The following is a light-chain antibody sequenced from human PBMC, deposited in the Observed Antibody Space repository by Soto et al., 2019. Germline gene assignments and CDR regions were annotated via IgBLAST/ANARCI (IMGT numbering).Light chain of an antibody. CDR3: QSYDSSLSV. V-gene: IGLV1-40*01. Sequence: QSVLTQTPSVSGAPGQKITMSCTGSSSNIGAGYDVHWYQQVPGAAPRLLIYADNNRPSGVPDRFSASKSGTSASLAITGLQAEDEADYYCQSYDSSLSVFGTGTKLTVL. J-gene: IGLJ1*01. CDR2: ADN. CDR1: SSNIGAGYD.